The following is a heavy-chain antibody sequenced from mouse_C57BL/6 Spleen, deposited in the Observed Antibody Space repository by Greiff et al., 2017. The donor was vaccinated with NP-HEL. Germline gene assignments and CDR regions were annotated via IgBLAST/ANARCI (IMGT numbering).Heavy chain of an antibody. J-gene: IGHJ3*01. CDR1: GYTFTDYY. Sequence: VQLQQSGPELVKPGASVKISCKASGYTFTDYYMNWVKQSHGKSLEWIGDINPNNGGTSYNQKFKGKATLTVDKSSSTAYMELRSLTSEDSAVYYCARGGSGSSSFAYWGQGTLVTVSA. V-gene: IGHV1-26*01. CDR2: INPNNGGT. CDR3: ARGGSGSSSFAY. D-gene: IGHD1-1*01.